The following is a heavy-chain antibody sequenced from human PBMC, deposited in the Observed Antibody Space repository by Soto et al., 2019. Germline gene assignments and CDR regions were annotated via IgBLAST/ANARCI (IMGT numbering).Heavy chain of an antibody. CDR3: ARDGRYCGGDCYSYYYYYGMDV. CDR1: GFTFSSYG. D-gene: IGHD2-21*02. CDR2: IWYDGSNK. J-gene: IGHJ6*02. V-gene: IGHV3-33*01. Sequence: QVQLVESGGGVVQPGRSLRLSCAASGFTFSSYGMHWVRQAPGKGLEWVAVIWYDGSNKYYADSVKGRFTISRDNSKNTLYLQMNSLSAEDTAVYYCARDGRYCGGDCYSYYYYYGMDVWGHGTTVTVSS.